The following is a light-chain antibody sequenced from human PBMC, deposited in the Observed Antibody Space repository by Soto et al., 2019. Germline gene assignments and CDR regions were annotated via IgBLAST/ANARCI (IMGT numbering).Light chain of an antibody. CDR1: SSNIGAGYD. J-gene: IGLJ1*01. Sequence: QSALTQPPSVSGAPGQSVTISCTGSSSNIGAGYDVHWYQQLPGTAPKLLIYVNTNRPSGVPGRFSGSKSGTSASLAITGLQAEDEADYYCQSYDSSLSGYVFGTGTKVTVL. CDR3: QSYDSSLSGYV. CDR2: VNT. V-gene: IGLV1-40*01.